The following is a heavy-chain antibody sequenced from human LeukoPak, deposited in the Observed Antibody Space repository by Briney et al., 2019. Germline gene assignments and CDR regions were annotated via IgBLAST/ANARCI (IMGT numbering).Heavy chain of an antibody. J-gene: IGHJ4*02. CDR3: ARGRGYGYGTDY. D-gene: IGHD5-18*01. V-gene: IGHV4-61*08. CDR2: VYYGGST. CDR1: GAPFSIGGPY. Sequence: PSETLSLTCTVSGAPFSIGGPYWSWIRQPPGTELESIAYVYYGGSTYYNPSLQSRVTISVDTSKNQFFLKLRSVAAADTAVYYCARGRGYGYGTDYWGQGTLVTVSS.